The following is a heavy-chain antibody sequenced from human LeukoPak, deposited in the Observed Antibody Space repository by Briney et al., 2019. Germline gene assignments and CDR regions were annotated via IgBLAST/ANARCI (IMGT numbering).Heavy chain of an antibody. D-gene: IGHD6-19*01. CDR1: GGTFSSYA. Sequence: SVKVSCKASGGTFSSYAISWVRQAPGQGLEWMGRIIPILGIANYAQKFQGRVTITADKSTSTAYMELSSLRSEDTAVYYCARGHIAVAESLEDVWGQGTTVTVSS. CDR3: ARGHIAVAESLEDV. CDR2: IIPILGIA. J-gene: IGHJ6*02. V-gene: IGHV1-69*04.